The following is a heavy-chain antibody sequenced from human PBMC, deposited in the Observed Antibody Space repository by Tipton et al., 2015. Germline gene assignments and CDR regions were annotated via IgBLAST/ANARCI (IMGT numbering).Heavy chain of an antibody. CDR3: AKGRRHHSNFCAFDM. CDR2: IPWSRGDI. Sequence: SLRLSCVGSGFNFDEYAMHWVRQAPGKGLEWVSGIPWSRGDIVYADSVKGRFTISRDNSKNSLYLQMNSLRPADTALYYCAKGRRHHSNFCAFDMWGHGTMVTVSS. CDR1: GFNFDEYA. V-gene: IGHV3-9*01. D-gene: IGHD3-3*01. J-gene: IGHJ3*02.